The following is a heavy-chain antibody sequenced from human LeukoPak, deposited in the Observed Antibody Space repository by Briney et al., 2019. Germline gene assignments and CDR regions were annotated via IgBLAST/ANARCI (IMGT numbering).Heavy chain of an antibody. D-gene: IGHD2-2*01. CDR2: IIRIFGTA. J-gene: IGHJ4*02. CDR1: GGTFSSYA. CDR3: ARGNRPVVPAAMPPCDH. Sequence: SLKVSCKASGGTFSSYAISWVRQAPGQGLEWVVAIIRIFGTANYAQTLQGRVTISTDKSTNSTYMEMSSLRVEDPAVYYCARGNRPVVPAAMPPCDHWGQGTGDTLP. V-gene: IGHV1-69*05.